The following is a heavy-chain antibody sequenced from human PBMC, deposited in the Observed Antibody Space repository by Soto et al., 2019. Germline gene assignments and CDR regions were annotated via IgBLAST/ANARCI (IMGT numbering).Heavy chain of an antibody. V-gene: IGHV4-59*01. J-gene: IGHJ4*02. CDR1: GGSISSYY. D-gene: IGHD1-26*01. CDR2: IYYSGST. Sequence: SETLSLTCTFSGGSISSYYWSWIRQPPGKGLEWIGYIYYSGSTNYNPSLKSRVTISVDTSKNQFSLKLSSVTAADTAVYYCARDLGYSGSYLVYWGQGTLVTVS. CDR3: ARDLGYSGSYLVY.